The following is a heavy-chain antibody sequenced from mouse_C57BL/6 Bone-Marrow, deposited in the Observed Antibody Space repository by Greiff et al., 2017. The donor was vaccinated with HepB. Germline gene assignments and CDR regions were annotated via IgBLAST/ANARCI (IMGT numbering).Heavy chain of an antibody. CDR3: ARRTGTRGFDY. V-gene: IGHV5-4*03. CDR1: GFTFSSYA. D-gene: IGHD4-1*01. Sequence: EVKVVESGGGLVKPGGSLKLSCAASGFTFSSYAMSWVRQTPEKRLEWVATISDGGSYTYYPDNVKGRFTISRDNAKNNLYLQMSHLKSEDTAMYYCARRTGTRGFDYWGQGTTLTVSS. J-gene: IGHJ2*01. CDR2: ISDGGSYT.